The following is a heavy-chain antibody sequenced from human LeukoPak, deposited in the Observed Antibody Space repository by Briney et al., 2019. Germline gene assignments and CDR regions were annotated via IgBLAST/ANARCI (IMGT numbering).Heavy chain of an antibody. CDR3: ARADASMLQLY. Sequence: SETLSLTCTVSGGSISSYYWSWIRQPPGKGLEWIGYIYYSGSTNYNPSLKSRVTISVDTSKNQFSLKLSPVTAVDTAVYYCARADASMLQLYWGQGTLVTVSS. V-gene: IGHV4-59*01. J-gene: IGHJ4*02. D-gene: IGHD2/OR15-2a*01. CDR1: GGSISSYY. CDR2: IYYSGST.